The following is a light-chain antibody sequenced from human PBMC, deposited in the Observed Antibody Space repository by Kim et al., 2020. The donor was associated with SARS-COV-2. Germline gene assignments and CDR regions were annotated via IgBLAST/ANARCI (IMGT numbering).Light chain of an antibody. Sequence: NFMLTQPHSVSESPGKTVTISCTGSSGSIASNYVQWYQQRPGSAPTTVMYEDNQRPSGVPDRFSGSIDSSSNSASLSISGLKTEDEADYYCQSYDSNKSWVFGGGTQLTVL. J-gene: IGLJ3*02. CDR1: SGSIASNY. CDR2: EDN. V-gene: IGLV6-57*02. CDR3: QSYDSNKSWV.